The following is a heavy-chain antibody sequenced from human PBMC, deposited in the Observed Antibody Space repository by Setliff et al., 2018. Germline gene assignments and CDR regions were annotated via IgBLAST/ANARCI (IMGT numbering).Heavy chain of an antibody. V-gene: IGHV4-38-2*01. D-gene: IGHD2-2*02. CDR2: IYHSGST. CDR3: ARAIGYCSSTSCYILGPHYYFDY. Sequence: SETLSLTCAVSGYSISSGYYWGWIRQPPGKGLGWIGSIYHSGSTYYNPSLKSRVTISVDTSKNQFSLKLSSVTAADTAVYYCARAIGYCSSTSCYILGPHYYFDYWGQGTLVTVSS. CDR1: GYSISSGYY. J-gene: IGHJ4*02.